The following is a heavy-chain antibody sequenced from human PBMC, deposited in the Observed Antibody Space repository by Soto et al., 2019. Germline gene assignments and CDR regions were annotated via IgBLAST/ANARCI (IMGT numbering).Heavy chain of an antibody. CDR3: ARGWQQLAIAYYFDY. J-gene: IGHJ4*02. V-gene: IGHV1-18*01. D-gene: IGHD6-13*01. CDR1: GYTFTSYG. Sequence: GASVKVSCKASGYTFTSYGISWVRQAPGQGLEWMGWISAYNGNTNYAQKLQGRVTITRDTSASTAYMELSSLRSEDTAVYYCARGWQQLAIAYYFDYWGQGTLVTVSS. CDR2: ISAYNGNT.